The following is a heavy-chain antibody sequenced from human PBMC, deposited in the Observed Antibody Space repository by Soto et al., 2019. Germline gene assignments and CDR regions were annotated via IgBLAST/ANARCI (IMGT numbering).Heavy chain of an antibody. Sequence: PAEVSWKACGYTFTSYGSSWVRQAPGQGLEWMGWISAYNGNTNYAQKLQGRVTMTTDTSTSTAYMELRSLRSDDTAVYYCARFSSSWYSGFDYWGQGTLVPGFS. CDR3: ARFSSSWYSGFDY. CDR1: GYTFTSYG. CDR2: ISAYNGNT. J-gene: IGHJ4*02. D-gene: IGHD6-13*01. V-gene: IGHV1-18*04.